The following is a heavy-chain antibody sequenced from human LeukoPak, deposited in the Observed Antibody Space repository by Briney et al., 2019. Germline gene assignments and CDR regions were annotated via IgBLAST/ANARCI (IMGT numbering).Heavy chain of an antibody. Sequence: SGPTLLKPPQTLTLTCTFSGFSLRTSRLGVGWIRQPPGKALQWLAIIYWDDDKRYSPSLKSRLTITKDTSKNQVVLTMTNMDPLDTATYYCAHRPITMGAFEIWGQGTMVTVSS. J-gene: IGHJ3*02. CDR3: AHRPITMGAFEI. D-gene: IGHD3-10*01. CDR2: IYWDDDK. V-gene: IGHV2-5*02. CDR1: GFSLRTSRLG.